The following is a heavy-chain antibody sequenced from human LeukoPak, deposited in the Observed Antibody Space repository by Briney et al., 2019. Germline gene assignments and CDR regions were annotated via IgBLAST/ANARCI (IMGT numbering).Heavy chain of an antibody. D-gene: IGHD3-22*01. CDR2: INPNSGGT. J-gene: IGHJ4*02. V-gene: IGHV1-2*02. Sequence: GASVKVSCKASGYTFTGYYMHWVRQAPGQGLEWMGWINPNSGGTNYAQKFQGRVTMTRDTSISTAYMELSRLRSDDTAVYYCARVGIYYDSSDLYFDYWGQGTLVTVSS. CDR1: GYTFTGYY. CDR3: ARVGIYYDSSDLYFDY.